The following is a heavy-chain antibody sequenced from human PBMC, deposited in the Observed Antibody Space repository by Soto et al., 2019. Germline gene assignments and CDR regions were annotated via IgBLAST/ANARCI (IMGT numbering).Heavy chain of an antibody. Sequence: SETLSLTCTVSGGSVSSGGYSWSWIRQPPGKGLEWIGYIYHSGSTYYNPSLKSRVTISVDRSKNQFSLKLSSVTAADTAVYYCARGMTTVTTLDYWGQGTLVTVSS. CDR3: ARGMTTVTTLDY. CDR2: IYHSGST. D-gene: IGHD4-4*01. CDR1: GGSVSSGGYS. J-gene: IGHJ4*02. V-gene: IGHV4-30-2*01.